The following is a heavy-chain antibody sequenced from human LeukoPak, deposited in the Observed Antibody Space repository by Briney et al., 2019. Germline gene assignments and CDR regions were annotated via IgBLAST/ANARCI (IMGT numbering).Heavy chain of an antibody. CDR3: AKDPDYGDYALDY. D-gene: IGHD4-17*01. V-gene: IGHV3-23*01. Sequence: GGSLRLSCAASGFTFSSYAMSWVRQAPGKGLGWVSAISGSGGSTYYADSVKGRFTISRDNSKNMLYLQMNSLRAEDTAVYYCAKDPDYGDYALDYWGQGTLVTVSS. CDR2: ISGSGGST. J-gene: IGHJ4*02. CDR1: GFTFSSYA.